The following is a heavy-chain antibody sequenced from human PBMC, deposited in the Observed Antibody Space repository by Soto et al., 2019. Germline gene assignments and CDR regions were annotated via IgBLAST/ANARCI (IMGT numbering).Heavy chain of an antibody. CDR1: GFTFSNYG. J-gene: IGHJ5*02. CDR2: ISFDGDNK. CDR3: AKDPNPTSGSVNWFDP. V-gene: IGHV3-30*18. Sequence: QVQLVESGGGVVQPGRSLRLSCAASGFTFSNYGMHWVRQAPGKGLEWVAVISFDGDNKNYGDAVKGRFTISRDNSRNTLYLQMNSLRAEDTAMYYCAKDPNPTSGSVNWFDPWGQGTLVTVSS. D-gene: IGHD1-26*01.